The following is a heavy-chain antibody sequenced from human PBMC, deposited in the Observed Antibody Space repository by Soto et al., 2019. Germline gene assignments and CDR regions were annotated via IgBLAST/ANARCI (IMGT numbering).Heavy chain of an antibody. D-gene: IGHD6-19*01. V-gene: IGHV1-3*01. J-gene: IGHJ5*02. Sequence: QVQLVQSGAEVKKPGASVKVSCKASGYTFTSYAMHWVRQAPGQRLEWMGWINAGNGNTKYSQKFQGRVTITRDTAASAAYGELSSLRSEDTAVYYCARGVAGPFHWFDPWGQGTLVTVSS. CDR3: ARGVAGPFHWFDP. CDR1: GYTFTSYA. CDR2: INAGNGNT.